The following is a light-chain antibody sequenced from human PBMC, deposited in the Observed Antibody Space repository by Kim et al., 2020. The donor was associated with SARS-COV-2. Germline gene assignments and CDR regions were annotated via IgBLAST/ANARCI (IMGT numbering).Light chain of an antibody. V-gene: IGKV1-12*01. CDR3: QRADSFPLG. CDR1: QDISSW. CDR2: AAS. Sequence: ASVGDRVTITWRASQDISSWLAWYQQKPGKAPKLLISAASSLQSGVPSRFSGSGSGTDFTLPISSLQPEDFASYYCQRADSFPLGFGGGTKVDIK. J-gene: IGKJ4*01.